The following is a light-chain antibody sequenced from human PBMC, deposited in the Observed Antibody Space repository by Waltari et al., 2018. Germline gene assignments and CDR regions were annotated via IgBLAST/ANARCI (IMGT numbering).Light chain of an antibody. Sequence: IVMTQSPATLSVSPGERATLSCRASQSVSSNLAWYQQKPGQAPRLLIYGASTRATGIPARFSGSGSGTEFTLTISSMQSEDFAVYYCQQYNNWTLFGGGTKVEIK. CDR1: QSVSSN. J-gene: IGKJ4*01. V-gene: IGKV3-15*01. CDR2: GAS. CDR3: QQYNNWTL.